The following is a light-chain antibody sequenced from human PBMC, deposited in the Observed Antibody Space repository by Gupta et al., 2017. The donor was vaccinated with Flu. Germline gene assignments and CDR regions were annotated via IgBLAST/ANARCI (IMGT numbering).Light chain of an antibody. CDR1: QSVSGY. Sequence: DIQMNQSPSSLSASVGDRVTITCRASQSVSGYVNWYQQRPGKAPKLLISDVSNLHSGVPSSFSGSGSGTDFTLTISNLQAEDSATYYCQHRISFPLTFGRGTKVDIK. J-gene: IGKJ4*01. V-gene: IGKV1-39*01. CDR3: QHRISFPLT. CDR2: DVS.